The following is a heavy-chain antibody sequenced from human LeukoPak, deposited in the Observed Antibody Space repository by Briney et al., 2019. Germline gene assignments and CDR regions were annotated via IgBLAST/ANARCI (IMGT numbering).Heavy chain of an antibody. CDR2: IYYSGST. Sequence: SETLSLTCTVSGGSISSSSYYWGWIRQPPGKGLEWIGSIYYSGSTYYNPSLKSRVTISVDTSKNQFSLKLSSVTAADTAVYYCARVLVGYGSGSYFDYWGQGTLVTVSS. J-gene: IGHJ4*02. CDR1: GGSISSSSYY. D-gene: IGHD3-10*01. CDR3: ARVLVGYGSGSYFDY. V-gene: IGHV4-39*07.